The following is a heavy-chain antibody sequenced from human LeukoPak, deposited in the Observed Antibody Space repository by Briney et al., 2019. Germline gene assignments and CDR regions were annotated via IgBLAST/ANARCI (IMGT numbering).Heavy chain of an antibody. D-gene: IGHD2-21*02. J-gene: IGHJ6*03. CDR1: GYTFTSYY. Sequence: ASVKVSCKASGYTFTSYYMHWVRQAPGQGLEWMGIINPSGGSTSYAQKFQGRVTMTRDMSTSTAYMELSSLRSEDTAVYYCARGIVVVTAIRYYYYYMDVWGKGTTVTVSS. CDR3: ARGIVVVTAIRYYYYYMDV. CDR2: INPSGGST. V-gene: IGHV1-46*01.